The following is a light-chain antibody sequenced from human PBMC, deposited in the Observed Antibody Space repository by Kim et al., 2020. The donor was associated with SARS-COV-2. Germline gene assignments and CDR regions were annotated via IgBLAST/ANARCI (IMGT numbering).Light chain of an antibody. CDR3: QQTYSSPAIT. J-gene: IGKJ5*01. V-gene: IGKV1-39*01. CDR2: VAT. CDR1: QNSNSE. Sequence: SGGDRVAITCRASQNSNSELSWYQQKPGKGPKLLIFVATKLQSGVPSRFSGSGSGTDFTLTISSLQPEDFATYYCQQTYSSPAITFGQGTRLEIK.